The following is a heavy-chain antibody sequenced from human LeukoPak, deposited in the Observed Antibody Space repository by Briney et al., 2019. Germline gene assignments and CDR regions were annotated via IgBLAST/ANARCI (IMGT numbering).Heavy chain of an antibody. CDR2: ISSSGSTI. V-gene: IGHV3-48*04. Sequence: PGGSLRLSCAASGFTFSSYSMNWVRQAPGKGLEWVSYISSSGSTIYYADSVKGRFTISRDNAKNSLYLQMNSLRAEDTAVYYCAKDDSTYYDFWSGYLFGYWGQGTLVTVSS. D-gene: IGHD3-3*01. CDR1: GFTFSSYS. J-gene: IGHJ4*02. CDR3: AKDDSTYYDFWSGYLFGY.